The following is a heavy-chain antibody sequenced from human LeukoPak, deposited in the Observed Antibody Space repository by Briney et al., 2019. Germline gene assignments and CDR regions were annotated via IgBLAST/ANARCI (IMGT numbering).Heavy chain of an antibody. J-gene: IGHJ4*02. CDR3: AGGGDWKYFHY. V-gene: IGHV4-59*01. D-gene: IGHD2-21*02. Sequence: KPSETLSLTCTVPGGSISSYYWSWIRQPPGKGLEWIGYRYYSGSTNYNPTLISRVTISVDTSRNQFSLKLTSVTAADTAVYFCAGGGDWKYFHYWGQGALVTVSS. CDR2: RYYSGST. CDR1: GGSISSYY.